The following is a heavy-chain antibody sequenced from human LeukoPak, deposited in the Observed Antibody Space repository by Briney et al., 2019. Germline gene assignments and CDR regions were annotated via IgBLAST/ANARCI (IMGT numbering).Heavy chain of an antibody. D-gene: IGHD3-16*01. CDR2: IKDSGTT. Sequence: ASVKVSCKASGYTFTRYYIHWVRQAPGQGLEWMGIIKDSGTTIYPQKFQGRVTMTRDTSTSTVYMEVSSLRSEDTAVYYCARESPHTFYFDYWGQGTLVTVSS. V-gene: IGHV1-46*01. J-gene: IGHJ4*02. CDR1: GYTFTRYY. CDR3: ARESPHTFYFDY.